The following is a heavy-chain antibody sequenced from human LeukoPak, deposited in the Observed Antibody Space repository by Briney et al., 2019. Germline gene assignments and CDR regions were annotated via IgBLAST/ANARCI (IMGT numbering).Heavy chain of an antibody. D-gene: IGHD7-27*01. Sequence: GGSLKLSCAASGFIFSGSAIHWVRQASGKGLEWVGRIRNKADNYATVYAPSVEGRFSIFRDDSNNAAYLQMNSLKTEDTAVYYCTTHDRNWGSSDYWGQGTLVTVSS. CDR1: GFIFSGSA. CDR3: TTHDRNWGSSDY. J-gene: IGHJ4*02. V-gene: IGHV3-73*01. CDR2: IRNKADNYAT.